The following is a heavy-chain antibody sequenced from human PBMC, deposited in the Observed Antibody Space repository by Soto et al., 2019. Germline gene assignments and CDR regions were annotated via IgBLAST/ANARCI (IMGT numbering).Heavy chain of an antibody. Sequence: QVQLVQSGAEVKKPGASVKVSCKASGYTFTSHDINWVRQATGQRPEWMGWMNPNSGNTGYAQKFQGRVTMTRDTSISTAYMELSSLTSEDTAIYYCAREIGGGSGYGDYFDPWGQGPLVTVSS. D-gene: IGHD4-17*01. V-gene: IGHV1-8*01. J-gene: IGHJ5*02. CDR3: AREIGGGSGYGDYFDP. CDR1: GYTFTSHD. CDR2: MNPNSGNT.